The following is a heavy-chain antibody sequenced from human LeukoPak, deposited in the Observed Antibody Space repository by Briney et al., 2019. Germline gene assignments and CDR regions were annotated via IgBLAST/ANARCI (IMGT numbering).Heavy chain of an antibody. CDR3: ARDSADYGDYGIFDY. Sequence: GSLRLSCAASGFTFSSYSMNWVRQAPGKGLEWVSYISSSSSTIYYADSVKGRFTISRDNAKNSLYLQMNSLRAEDTAVYYCARDSADYGDYGIFDYWGQGTLVTVSS. J-gene: IGHJ4*02. CDR1: GFTFSSYS. CDR2: ISSSSSTI. D-gene: IGHD4-17*01. V-gene: IGHV3-48*01.